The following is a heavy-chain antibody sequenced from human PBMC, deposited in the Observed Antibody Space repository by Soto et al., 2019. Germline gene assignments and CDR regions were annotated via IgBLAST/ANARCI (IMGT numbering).Heavy chain of an antibody. J-gene: IGHJ4*02. Sequence: QVQLQESGPGLVKPSQTLSLTCTVSRGSISSGGYSWSWIRQHPGKGLEWIGYIYYSGSTDYNPSLKSRVTISVDTSKNQFSLKLSSVTAADTAVYYCARAERLRGGGYFDYWGQGTLVTVSS. CDR2: IYYSGST. D-gene: IGHD5-12*01. V-gene: IGHV4-31*03. CDR3: ARAERLRGGGYFDY. CDR1: RGSISSGGYS.